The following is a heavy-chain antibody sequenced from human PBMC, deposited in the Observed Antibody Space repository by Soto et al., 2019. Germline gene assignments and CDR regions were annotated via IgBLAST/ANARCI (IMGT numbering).Heavy chain of an antibody. J-gene: IGHJ6*02. V-gene: IGHV3-23*01. D-gene: IGHD2-15*01. Sequence: GALRLSCAASGFTFSSYAMNWVRQAPGKGLEWVSAITGSGGNTYYADSVKGRFTISRDNFKNTLHLQMNSLRAEDTAVYYCAKDLRRTKDTHADYFYGMDGWGQGTAVTVSS. CDR2: ITGSGGNT. CDR3: AKDLRRTKDTHADYFYGMDG. CDR1: GFTFSSYA.